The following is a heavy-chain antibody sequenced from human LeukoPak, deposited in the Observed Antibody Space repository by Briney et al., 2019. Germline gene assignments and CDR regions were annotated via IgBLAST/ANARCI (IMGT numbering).Heavy chain of an antibody. V-gene: IGHV5-51*07. Sequence: GESLKISCKGSGYSFTSYWIGWVHQMPGKGLEWMGIIYPGDSDTRYSPSFQGQVTISADKSIRTAYLQWSSLKASDTAMYYCARPTLDYNYYLGMDVWGQGTTVTVSS. CDR1: GYSFTSYW. CDR2: IYPGDSDT. CDR3: ARPTLDYNYYLGMDV. D-gene: IGHD3-10*01. J-gene: IGHJ6*02.